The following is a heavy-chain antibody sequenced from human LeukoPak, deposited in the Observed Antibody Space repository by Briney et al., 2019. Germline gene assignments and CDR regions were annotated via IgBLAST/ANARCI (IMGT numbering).Heavy chain of an antibody. V-gene: IGHV3-23*01. D-gene: IGHD1-26*01. CDR1: EFTFSSYA. J-gene: IGHJ4*02. CDR3: AKRATPSWYLDY. CDR2: ISGNGGNT. Sequence: GGSLRLSCAASEFTFSSYAMSWVRQAPGKGLEWVSAISGNGGNTNYADSVKGRFIISRDSSKNTLYLQMNSLRAEDTAVYYCAKRATPSWYLDYWGQGTLVTVSS.